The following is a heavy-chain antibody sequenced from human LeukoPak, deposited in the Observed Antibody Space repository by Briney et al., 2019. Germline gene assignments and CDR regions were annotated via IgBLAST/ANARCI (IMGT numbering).Heavy chain of an antibody. CDR1: GYTFTSYG. CDR3: ARDLHVYTIVVVPAAGFDP. Sequence: GASVKVSCKASGYTFTSYGISWVRQAPGQGLEWMGWISAYNGNTNYAQKLQGRVTMTTDTSTSTAYMELRSLRSDDTAVYYCARDLHVYTIVVVPAAGFDPWGQGTLVTVSS. D-gene: IGHD2-2*01. CDR2: ISAYNGNT. V-gene: IGHV1-18*01. J-gene: IGHJ5*02.